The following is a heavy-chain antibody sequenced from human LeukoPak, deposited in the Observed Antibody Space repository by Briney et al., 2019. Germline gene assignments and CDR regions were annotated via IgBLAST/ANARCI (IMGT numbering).Heavy chain of an antibody. CDR1: GFTVSSNY. Sequence: GGSLRLSCAASGFTVSSNYMSWVRRAPGRGLEWVSVIYSGGSTYYADSVKGRFTISRDNSKNTLYLQMNSLRAEDTAVYYCARRCGGSCFYAFDIWGQGTMVTVSS. V-gene: IGHV3-66*01. CDR3: ARRCGGSCFYAFDI. J-gene: IGHJ3*02. CDR2: IYSGGST. D-gene: IGHD2-15*01.